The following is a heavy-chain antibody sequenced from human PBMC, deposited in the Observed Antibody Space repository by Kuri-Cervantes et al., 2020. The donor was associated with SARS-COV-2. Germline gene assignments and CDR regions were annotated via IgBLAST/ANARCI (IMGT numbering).Heavy chain of an antibody. CDR2: IYYSGSV. D-gene: IGHD4-17*01. Sequence: ESLKISCTVSGGSISSSYWSWIRQPPGKGLEWIGYIYYSGSVSYNPSLMSRVTISVDTSKNQFSLRLTSVTAADTAVYNCTTVTPTSVFDFWGQGTLVTVSS. CDR3: TTVTPTSVFDF. J-gene: IGHJ4*02. CDR1: GGSISSSY. V-gene: IGHV4-59*01.